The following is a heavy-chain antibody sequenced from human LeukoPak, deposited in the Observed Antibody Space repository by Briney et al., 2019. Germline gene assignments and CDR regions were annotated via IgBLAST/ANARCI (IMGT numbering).Heavy chain of an antibody. J-gene: IGHJ4*02. D-gene: IGHD6-19*01. V-gene: IGHV1-2*02. Sequence: ASVKVSCKASGYTFTDYYIHWVRQAPGQGLEWMGWINPNSGGTNYAQKFQGRVTMTRDTSISTAYMELSSLRSDDTAIYYCARRVFSGWGYYFDYWGQGTLVTVSS. CDR1: GYTFTDYY. CDR3: ARRVFSGWGYYFDY. CDR2: INPNSGGT.